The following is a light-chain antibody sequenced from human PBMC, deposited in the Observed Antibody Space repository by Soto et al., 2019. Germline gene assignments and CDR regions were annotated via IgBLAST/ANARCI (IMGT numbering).Light chain of an antibody. CDR1: SSDVGFYNY. CDR2: EVD. V-gene: IGLV2-14*01. Sequence: QSVLTQPASVSGSPGQSITISCTGTSSDVGFYNYVSWYQQQHPGKAPKLMIYEVDNRPSGVSIRFSGSKSGNTASLTISGLLAEDEANYYCNSYTTLSNRVFGTGTKVTVL. CDR3: NSYTTLSNRV. J-gene: IGLJ1*01.